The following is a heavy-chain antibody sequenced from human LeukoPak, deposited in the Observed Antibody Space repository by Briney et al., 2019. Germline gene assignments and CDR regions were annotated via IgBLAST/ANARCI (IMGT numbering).Heavy chain of an antibody. Sequence: SQSLSLTCTVSGGSISSGDYYWSWIRQPPGKGLEWIGYIYYSGSTYYNPSLKSRVTISVDRSKNQFSLKLSSVTAADTAVYYCARTTVTTWVDYWGQGTLVTVSS. CDR2: IYYSGST. J-gene: IGHJ4*02. V-gene: IGHV4-30-4*01. CDR1: GGSISSGDYY. D-gene: IGHD4-17*01. CDR3: ARTTVTTWVDY.